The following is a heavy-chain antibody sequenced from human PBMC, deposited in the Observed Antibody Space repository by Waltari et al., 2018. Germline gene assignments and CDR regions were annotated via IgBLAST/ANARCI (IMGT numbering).Heavy chain of an antibody. Sequence: QVQLQESGPGLVKPSETLSLTCTVSGGSISSYYWSWIRQPPGKGLEWSGYIYYSGSTNYNPSLKSVVTISVDTSKNQFSLKLSSVTAADTAVYYCAAYDYVWGSYRYSDYYFDYWGQGTLVTVSS. V-gene: IGHV4-59*01. CDR3: AAYDYVWGSYRYSDYYFDY. J-gene: IGHJ4*02. D-gene: IGHD3-16*02. CDR2: IYYSGST. CDR1: GGSISSYY.